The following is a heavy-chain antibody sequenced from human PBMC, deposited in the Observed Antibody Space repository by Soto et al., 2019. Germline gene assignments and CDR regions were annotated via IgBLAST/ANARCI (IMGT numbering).Heavy chain of an antibody. CDR2: INSDGIST. CDR1: GFTFSSYW. D-gene: IGHD2-15*01. CDR3: VRTSMVVAAATREAY. J-gene: IGHJ4*02. V-gene: IGHV3-74*01. Sequence: EVQLVESGGGLVQPGGSLRLSCAASGFTFSSYWMHWVRQAPGKGLVWVSRINSDGISTSYADSVKGRFTISRDNAKNTLYLQMNSLRAEDTAVYYCVRTSMVVAAATREAYWGQGTLVTVSS.